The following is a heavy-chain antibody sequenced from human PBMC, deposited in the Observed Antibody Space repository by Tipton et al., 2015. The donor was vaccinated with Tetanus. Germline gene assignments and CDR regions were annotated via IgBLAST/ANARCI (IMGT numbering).Heavy chain of an antibody. CDR1: GFTFDGYA. CDR2: ISGSGGST. CDR3: AKDRTAIAARPRYGMDV. D-gene: IGHD6-6*01. V-gene: IGHV3-23*01. J-gene: IGHJ6*02. Sequence: SLRLSCAASGFTFDGYAMHWVRQAPGKGLEWVSGISGSGGSTYYADSVKGRFTISRDNSKNTLYLQMNSLRAEDTAVYYCAKDRTAIAARPRYGMDVWGQGTTVTVSS.